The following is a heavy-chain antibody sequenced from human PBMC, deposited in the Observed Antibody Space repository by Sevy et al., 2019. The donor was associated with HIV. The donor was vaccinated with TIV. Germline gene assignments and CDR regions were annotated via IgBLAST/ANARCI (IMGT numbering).Heavy chain of an antibody. J-gene: IGHJ4*02. CDR1: GYRFTGYW. D-gene: IGHD3-10*01. CDR2: IYPGDSDI. CDR3: ARQYYGSGCYYNSFSDY. V-gene: IGHV5-51*01. Sequence: GESLKISCKGSGYRFTGYWIGWVRQMPGKGLEWMGIIYPGDSDIRYNPSFRGQVTISADKSISTAYRQWSSLKASETAMYYCARQYYGSGCYYNSFSDYWGQGTLVTVSS.